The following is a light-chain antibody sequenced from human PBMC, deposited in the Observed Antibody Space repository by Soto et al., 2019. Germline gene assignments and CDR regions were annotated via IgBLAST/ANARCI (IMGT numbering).Light chain of an antibody. V-gene: IGKV3-15*01. CDR1: QSGSSN. CDR2: GAS. J-gene: IGKJ2*01. CDR3: QQYNNWPPYT. Sequence: EIVMTQCPATLSVSPGERATLACRASQSGSSNLAWYQQKPGQAPRLLIYGASTRATGIPARLSRSGSGTACTLTISSQHSEDFAVYYCQQYNNWPPYTFGLGTKREIK.